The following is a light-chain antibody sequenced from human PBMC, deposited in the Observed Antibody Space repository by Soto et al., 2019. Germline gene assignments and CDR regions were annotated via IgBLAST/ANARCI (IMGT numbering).Light chain of an antibody. CDR2: AAS. CDR1: QNINDY. CDR3: QQSHTTPWT. V-gene: IGKV1-39*01. J-gene: IGKJ1*01. Sequence: IQLTQSPSSLSASAGDRVTITCRASQNINDYLNWTQLKPGKAPKLLIYAASSLQSGVPSRFSGSGSGTDFTLTISSLQPEDFATYYCQQSHTTPWTFGQGTKVEI.